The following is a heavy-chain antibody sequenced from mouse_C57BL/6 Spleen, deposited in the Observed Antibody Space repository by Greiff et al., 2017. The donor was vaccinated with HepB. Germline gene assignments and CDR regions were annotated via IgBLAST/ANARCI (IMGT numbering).Heavy chain of an antibody. Sequence: VKLVESGPGLVAPSQSLSITCTVSGFSLTSYAISWVRQPPGKGLEWLGVIWTGGGTNYNSALKSRLSISKDNSKSQVFLKMNSLQTDDTARYYCARNYYYGSSPYYYAMDYWGQGTSVTVSS. D-gene: IGHD1-1*01. V-gene: IGHV2-9-1*01. CDR3: ARNYYYGSSPYYYAMDY. J-gene: IGHJ4*01. CDR2: IWTGGGT. CDR1: GFSLTSYA.